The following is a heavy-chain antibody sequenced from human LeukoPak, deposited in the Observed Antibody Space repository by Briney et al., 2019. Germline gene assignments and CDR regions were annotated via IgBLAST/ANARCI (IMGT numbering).Heavy chain of an antibody. D-gene: IGHD3-10*01. CDR3: AKFRGVPFY. J-gene: IGHJ4*02. V-gene: IGHV3-66*01. CDR1: EFTVSDNY. CDR2: IYSGGDT. Sequence: GGSLRLSCAASEFTVSDNYMSWVRQAPGKGLEWVSVIYSGGDTYYADSVKGRFTISRDNSKNTLYLQMNSLRGEDTAVYYCAKFRGVPFYWGQGTLVTVSS.